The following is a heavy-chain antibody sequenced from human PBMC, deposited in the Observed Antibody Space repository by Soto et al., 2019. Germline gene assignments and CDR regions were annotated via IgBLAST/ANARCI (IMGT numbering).Heavy chain of an antibody. CDR3: ARGKRGAYCSSTSCFYGMDV. Sequence: QVQLVQSGAEVKKPGASVKVSCKASGYTFTSYGISWVRQAPGQGLEWMGWISAYNGNTNYAQKLQGRVIMTTDTSTSTAYMELRSLRSDDTAVYYCARGKRGAYCSSTSCFYGMDVWGQGTTVTVSS. CDR2: ISAYNGNT. V-gene: IGHV1-18*01. J-gene: IGHJ6*02. D-gene: IGHD2-2*01. CDR1: GYTFTSYG.